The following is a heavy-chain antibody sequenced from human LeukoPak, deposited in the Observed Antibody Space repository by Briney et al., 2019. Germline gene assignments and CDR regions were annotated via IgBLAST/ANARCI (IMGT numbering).Heavy chain of an antibody. CDR1: GGSISSYY. V-gene: IGHV3-49*04. J-gene: IGHJ4*02. CDR2: IRSNTYGGTG. CDR3: SRDQYRYNYGSGSSGLFDY. D-gene: IGHD3-10*01. Sequence: LSLTCTVSGGSISSYYWSWVRQAPGKGLEWVGFIRSNTYGGTGEYAASVKGRFTISRDDSKSIAYLQMNSLKTEDTAVYYCSRDQYRYNYGSGSSGLFDYWGQGTLVTVSS.